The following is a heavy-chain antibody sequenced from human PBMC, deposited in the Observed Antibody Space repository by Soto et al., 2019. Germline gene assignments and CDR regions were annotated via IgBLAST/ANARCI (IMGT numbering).Heavy chain of an antibody. CDR2: IYPGDSDT. V-gene: IGHV5-51*01. D-gene: IGHD6-13*01. CDR1: GYSFTSYW. J-gene: IGHJ6*02. CDR3: ARCYSWYRPSYGMDV. Sequence: GESLKISCNGSGYSFTSYWIGWVRQMPGKGLEWMGIIYPGDSDTRYSPSFQGQVTISADKSISTAYLQWSSLKASDTAMYYCARCYSWYRPSYGMDVWGQGTTVTV.